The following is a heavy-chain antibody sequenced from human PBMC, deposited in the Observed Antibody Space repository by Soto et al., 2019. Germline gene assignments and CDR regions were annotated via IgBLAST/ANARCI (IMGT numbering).Heavy chain of an antibody. Sequence: PSETLSLTCTVSGGSISRSSYYWGWIRQPPGKGLEWIGSIYYSGSTYYNPSLKSRVTISVDTSKNQFSLKLSSVTAADTAVYYCARRTGYYDFWSGSYYYYMDVWGKGTTVTVSS. CDR3: ARRTGYYDFWSGSYYYYMDV. J-gene: IGHJ6*03. D-gene: IGHD3-3*01. V-gene: IGHV4-39*01. CDR1: GGSISRSSYY. CDR2: IYYSGST.